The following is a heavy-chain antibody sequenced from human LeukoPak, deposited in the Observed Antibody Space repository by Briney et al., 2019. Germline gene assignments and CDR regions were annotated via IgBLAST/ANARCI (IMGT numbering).Heavy chain of an antibody. CDR3: ARGGRWELPRPYAFDI. CDR1: GYTFTGYY. V-gene: IGHV1-18*04. Sequence: ASVKVSCKASGYTFTGYYMHWVRQAPGQGLEWMGWISGYNGNTNYAQKLQGRVTMTTDTSTSTAYMELRNLRSDDTAVYYCARGGRWELPRPYAFDIWGQGTMVTVSS. D-gene: IGHD1-26*01. J-gene: IGHJ3*02. CDR2: ISGYNGNT.